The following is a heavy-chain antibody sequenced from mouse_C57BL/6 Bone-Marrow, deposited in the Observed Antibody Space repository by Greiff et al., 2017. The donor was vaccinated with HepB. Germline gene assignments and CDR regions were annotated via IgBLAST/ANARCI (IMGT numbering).Heavy chain of an antibody. J-gene: IGHJ2*01. Sequence: QVQLQQPGAELVKPGASVKLSCKASGYTFTSYWMHWVKQRPGLGLEWIGRIDPNSGGTKYNEKFKSKATLTVDKPSSTAYMQLSSLTSEDSAVYYCARREDYGSSPYFDYWGQGTTLTVSS. CDR3: ARREDYGSSPYFDY. CDR1: GYTFTSYW. V-gene: IGHV1-72*01. CDR2: IDPNSGGT. D-gene: IGHD1-1*01.